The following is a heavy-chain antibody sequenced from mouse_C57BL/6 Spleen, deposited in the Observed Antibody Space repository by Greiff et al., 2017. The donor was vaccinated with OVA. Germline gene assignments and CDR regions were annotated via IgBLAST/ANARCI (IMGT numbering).Heavy chain of an antibody. CDR2: IDPENGDT. Sequence: EVMLVESGAELVRPGASVKLSCTASGFNIKDDYMHWVKQRPEQGLEWIGWIDPENGDTEYASKFQGKATITADTSSNTAYLQRSSLTSEDTAVYYCTTVVTTGPFAYWGQGTLVTVSA. CDR3: TTVVTTGPFAY. J-gene: IGHJ3*01. CDR1: GFNIKDDY. V-gene: IGHV14-4*01. D-gene: IGHD2-2*01.